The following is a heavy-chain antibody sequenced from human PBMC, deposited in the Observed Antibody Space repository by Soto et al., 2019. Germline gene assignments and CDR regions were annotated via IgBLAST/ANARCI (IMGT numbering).Heavy chain of an antibody. D-gene: IGHD4-17*01. CDR2: IIPIFGTA. Sequence: SVKVSCKASGGTFSSYAISWVRQAPEQGLEWMGGIIPIFGTANYAQKFQGRVTITADKSTSTAYMELSSLRSEDTAVYYCARWGYGGNSGDYYYGMDVWGQGTTVTVSS. J-gene: IGHJ6*02. CDR3: ARWGYGGNSGDYYYGMDV. CDR1: GGTFSSYA. V-gene: IGHV1-69*06.